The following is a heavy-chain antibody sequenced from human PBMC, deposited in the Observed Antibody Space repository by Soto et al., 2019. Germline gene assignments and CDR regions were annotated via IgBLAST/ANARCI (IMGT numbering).Heavy chain of an antibody. CDR3: TRDWEITVSTWSFGGC. J-gene: IGHJ4*02. Sequence: QVQLVQSGAEVTKPGSSVKVSCKASGGTFSPYTINWVRQAPGQGLEWMGRIIPFHGVTNYAQKFQARVTITADKSTSTAYMELSGLRFDDTAMYYCTRDWEITVSTWSFGGCWGRGTLVTVSS. CDR1: GGTFSPYT. CDR2: IIPFHGVT. V-gene: IGHV1-69*08. D-gene: IGHD3-10*01.